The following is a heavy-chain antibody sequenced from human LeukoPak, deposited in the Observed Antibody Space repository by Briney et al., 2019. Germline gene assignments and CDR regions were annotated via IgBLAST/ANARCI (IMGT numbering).Heavy chain of an antibody. CDR2: IYYSGST. CDR3: ASGYLFDY. J-gene: IGHJ4*02. CDR1: GGSISSYY. D-gene: IGHD6-25*01. V-gene: IGHV4-59*01. Sequence: KSSETLSLTCTVSGGSISSYYWSWIRQPPGKGLEWIGYIYYSGSTNYNPSLKSRVTISVDTSKNQFSLKLSSVTAADTAVYYCASGYLFDYWGQGTLVTVSS.